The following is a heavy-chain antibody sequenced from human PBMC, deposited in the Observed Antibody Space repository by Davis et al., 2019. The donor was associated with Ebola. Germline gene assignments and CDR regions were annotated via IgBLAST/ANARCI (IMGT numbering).Heavy chain of an antibody. D-gene: IGHD3-9*01. V-gene: IGHV4-59*01. Sequence: SETLSLTCTVSGGSISSYYWSWIRQPPGAGLEWIGYIYYSGCTNYNPSLKSVVTISVATSKNQFSLKLSSVTAADTAVYYCASNLGLTGYLSFYYYGMDVWSQGTTVTVSS. CDR2: IYYSGCT. CDR1: GGSISSYY. CDR3: ASNLGLTGYLSFYYYGMDV. J-gene: IGHJ6*02.